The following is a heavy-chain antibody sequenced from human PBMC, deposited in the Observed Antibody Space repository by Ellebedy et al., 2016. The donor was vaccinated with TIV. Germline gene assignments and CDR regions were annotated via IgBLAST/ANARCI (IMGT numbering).Heavy chain of an antibody. V-gene: IGHV4-39*07. CDR3: ARGTDDYDSSGSTPNDAYDI. J-gene: IGHJ3*02. D-gene: IGHD3-22*01. CDR2: IYYSGSP. CDR1: GGSISSNCCH. Sequence: MPSETLSLTCIVSGGSISSNCCHWGWIRQPPGKGLEWIGNIYYSGSPNYNPSLRSRVTISLDTSRNQFSLKLRSVTAADTAGYHCARGTDDYDSSGSTPNDAYDIWGQGTMVTVSS.